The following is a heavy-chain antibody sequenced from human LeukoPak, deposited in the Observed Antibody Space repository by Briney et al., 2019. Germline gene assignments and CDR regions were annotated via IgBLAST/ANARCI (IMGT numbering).Heavy chain of an antibody. V-gene: IGHV4-39*01. D-gene: IGHD3-3*01. J-gene: IGHJ4*02. CDR3: ARHVHDFWSGYYFYFDY. CDR1: GGSISSSSYY. Sequence: SETLSLTCTVSGGSISSSSYYWGWIRQPPGKGLEWIGSIYYSGSTYYNPSLKSRVTISVDTSKNQFSLKLSSVTAADTAVYYCARHVHDFWSGYYFYFDYWGQGTLVTVPS. CDR2: IYYSGST.